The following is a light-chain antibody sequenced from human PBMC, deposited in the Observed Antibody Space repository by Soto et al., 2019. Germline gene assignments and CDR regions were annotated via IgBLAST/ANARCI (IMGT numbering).Light chain of an antibody. Sequence: DIQMTQSPSTLSASVGDRVTITCRASQNIERWLAWYQQKPGKAPKLLLYDVSSLESGVPSRFSGSGSGTEFILTINGLQPDDFATYFCQQCKSGKWKFGQGTKVDIK. CDR3: QQCKSGKWK. CDR1: QNIERW. J-gene: IGKJ1*01. CDR2: DVS. V-gene: IGKV1-5*01.